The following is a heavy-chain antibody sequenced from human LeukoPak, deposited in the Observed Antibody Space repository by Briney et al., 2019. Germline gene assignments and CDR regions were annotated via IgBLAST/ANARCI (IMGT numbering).Heavy chain of an antibody. Sequence: GGSLRLSCAASGFTFSSYDMHWVRQATGKGLEWVSAIGTAGDTYYPGSVKGRFTISRENAKNSLYLQMNSLRAGDTAVYYCARDRPTGYSGYDPFDYWGQGTLVTVSS. CDR1: GFTFSSYD. J-gene: IGHJ4*02. CDR3: ARDRPTGYSGYDPFDY. V-gene: IGHV3-13*01. CDR2: IGTAGDT. D-gene: IGHD5-12*01.